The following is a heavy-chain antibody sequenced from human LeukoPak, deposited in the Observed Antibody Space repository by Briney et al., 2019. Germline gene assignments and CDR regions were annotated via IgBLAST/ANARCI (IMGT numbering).Heavy chain of an antibody. J-gene: IGHJ6*02. Sequence: GGSLRLSCAASGFTLSSYGIHWVRQAPGKGLEWVAVISYDGSNKYCADSVKGRFTISRDNSKNTLYLQMNSLRAEDTAVYYCARPGYGSGPGHFYGMDVWGQGTTVTVSS. V-gene: IGHV3-30*04. D-gene: IGHD3-10*01. CDR2: ISYDGSNK. CDR1: GFTLSSYG. CDR3: ARPGYGSGPGHFYGMDV.